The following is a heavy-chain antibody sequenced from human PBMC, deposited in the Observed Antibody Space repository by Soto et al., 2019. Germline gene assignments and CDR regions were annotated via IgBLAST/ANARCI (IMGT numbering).Heavy chain of an antibody. V-gene: IGHV3-74*01. CDR1: GFSFNTYW. CDR2: INSDGSVT. D-gene: IGHD1-26*01. Sequence: EVHLVESGGRLVQPGGSLRLSCAASGFSFNTYWMHWVRQAPGKGPVWVSRINSDGSVTDYAGSVKGRFTISRDNAKNTLFLQMNSLGAEDTAVYYWASAMTSVGANTQGDYWGQGTLVTVSS. J-gene: IGHJ4*02. CDR3: ASAMTSVGANTQGDY.